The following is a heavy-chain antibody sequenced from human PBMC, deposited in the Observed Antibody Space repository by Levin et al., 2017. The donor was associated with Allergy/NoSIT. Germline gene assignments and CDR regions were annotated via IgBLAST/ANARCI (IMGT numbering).Heavy chain of an antibody. CDR1: GYTFTSYY. V-gene: IGHV1-46*01. CDR3: AREATAFDF. D-gene: IGHD1-26*01. Sequence: GASVKVSCKASGYTFTSYYLHWVRQAPGQGLEWMGIINPSAGSTTYAQEFQGRVTVTRDTSTNTVYMELSSLRSEDTAVYYCAREATAFDFWGQGTLVTVSS. CDR2: INPSAGST. J-gene: IGHJ4*02.